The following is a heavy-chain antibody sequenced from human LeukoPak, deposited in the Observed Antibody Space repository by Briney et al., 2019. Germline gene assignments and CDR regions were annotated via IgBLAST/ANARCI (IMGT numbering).Heavy chain of an antibody. J-gene: IGHJ3*02. D-gene: IGHD3-3*01. Sequence: GGFLRPSCAASGFTVSSNYMSWVRQAPGKGLEWVSVIYSGGSTYYADSVKGRFTISRDNSKNTLYLQMNSLRAEDTAVYYCARDGGTTYYDFWSGDKNDAFDIWGQGTMVTVSS. V-gene: IGHV3-53*01. CDR2: IYSGGST. CDR3: ARDGGTTYYDFWSGDKNDAFDI. CDR1: GFTVSSNY.